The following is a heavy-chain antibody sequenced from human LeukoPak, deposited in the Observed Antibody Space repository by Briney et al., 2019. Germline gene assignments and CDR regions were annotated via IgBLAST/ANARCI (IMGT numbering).Heavy chain of an antibody. Sequence: GGSLRLSCAASGFTFSSYWMSWVRQAPGKGLEWVANIKQDGSEKYYVDSVKGRFTISRDNAKNSLYLQMNSPRAEDTAVYYCARGAVAGRRGDAFDIWGQGTMVTVSS. CDR2: IKQDGSEK. J-gene: IGHJ3*02. CDR1: GFTFSSYW. CDR3: ARGAVAGRRGDAFDI. V-gene: IGHV3-7*01. D-gene: IGHD6-19*01.